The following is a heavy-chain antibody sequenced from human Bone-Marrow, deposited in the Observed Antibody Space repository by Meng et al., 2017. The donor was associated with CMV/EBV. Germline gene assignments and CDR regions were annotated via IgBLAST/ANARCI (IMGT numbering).Heavy chain of an antibody. J-gene: IGHJ6*02. Sequence: GSLRLSCTVSGGSVSSGSYYWSWIRQPPGKGLEWIGYIYYSGSTNYNPSLKSRVTISVDTSKNQFALKLSSVTAADTAVYYCAREPKIGRGSGYYFPYYYYGMDVWGQGTTVTVSS. D-gene: IGHD3-22*01. V-gene: IGHV4-61*01. CDR3: AREPKIGRGSGYYFPYYYYGMDV. CDR1: GGSVSSGSYY. CDR2: IYYSGST.